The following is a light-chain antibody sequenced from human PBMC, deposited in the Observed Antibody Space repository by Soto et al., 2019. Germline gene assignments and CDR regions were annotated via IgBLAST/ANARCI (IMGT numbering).Light chain of an antibody. J-gene: IGKJ3*01. CDR2: GAS. CDR3: QQYGGSPIFT. CDR1: QSISNSY. Sequence: EIVLTQSPGTLSLSPGERATLSCRASQSISNSYLAWYQQKPGQAPRLLIYGASSRATGIPDRVSGSGSGTDFTLTISRLAHEDFAVYYCQQYGGSPIFTFGPGTKVDIK. V-gene: IGKV3-20*01.